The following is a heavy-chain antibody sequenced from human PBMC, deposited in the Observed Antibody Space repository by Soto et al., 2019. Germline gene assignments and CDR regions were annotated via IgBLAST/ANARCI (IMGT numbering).Heavy chain of an antibody. CDR2: ISSSSSTI. J-gene: IGHJ4*02. D-gene: IGHD2-21*02. CDR1: GFTFSSYS. CDR3: ARDTHDSAFDY. V-gene: IGHV3-48*01. Sequence: GGSLRLSCAASGFTFSSYSMNWVRQAPGKGLEWVSYISSSSSTIYYADSVKGRFTISRDNAKNSLYLQMNSLRAEDTAVYYCARDTHDSAFDYWGQGTLVTVSS.